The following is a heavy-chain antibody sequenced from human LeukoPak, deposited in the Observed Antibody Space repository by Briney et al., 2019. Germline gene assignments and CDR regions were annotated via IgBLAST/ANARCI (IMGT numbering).Heavy chain of an antibody. CDR1: GFTFSSYG. CDR3: ARGRGGNSAFDF. CDR2: IWYDGSNK. Sequence: GGSLRLSCAASGFTFSSYGMHWVRQAPGKGLEWVAVIWYDGSNKYYADSVKGRFTISRDNSKNTLYLQMNSLRAEDTAVYYCARGRGGNSAFDFWGQGTLVTVSS. D-gene: IGHD4-23*01. V-gene: IGHV3-33*01. J-gene: IGHJ4*02.